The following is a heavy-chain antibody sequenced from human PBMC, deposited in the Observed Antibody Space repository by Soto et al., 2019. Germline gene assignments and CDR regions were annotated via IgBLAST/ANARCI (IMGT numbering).Heavy chain of an antibody. V-gene: IGHV3-15*01. Sequence: GGSLRLSCAASGFTFSNAWMSWVRQAPGRGLEWVGRIRSKSDGGPTDYAAPVKGRFSISRDDSKNTLYLQMNSLKSEDTAVYYCATDFHCGTTGCLRIRGMDVWGQGTTVTVSS. CDR1: GFTFSNAW. CDR2: IRSKSDGGPT. D-gene: IGHD2-2*01. J-gene: IGHJ6*02. CDR3: ATDFHCGTTGCLRIRGMDV.